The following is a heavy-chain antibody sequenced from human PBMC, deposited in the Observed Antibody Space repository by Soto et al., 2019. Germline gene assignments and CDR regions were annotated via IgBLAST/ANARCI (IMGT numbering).Heavy chain of an antibody. J-gene: IGHJ4*02. CDR3: ARSDDHFFDY. Sequence: QVQLVESGGGVVQPGRSLRLSCAASGFTFSSYAMHWVRQAPGKGLEWVAVISYDGSNKYYADSVKGRFTISRDNSKNTLYLKMNSLRAEDTAVYYCARSDDHFFDYWGQGTLVTVSS. V-gene: IGHV3-30-3*01. CDR2: ISYDGSNK. D-gene: IGHD1-1*01. CDR1: GFTFSSYA.